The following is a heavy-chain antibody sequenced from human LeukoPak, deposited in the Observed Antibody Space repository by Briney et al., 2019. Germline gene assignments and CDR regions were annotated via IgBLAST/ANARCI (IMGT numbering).Heavy chain of an antibody. CDR1: GFTFSSYW. D-gene: IGHD1-26*01. CDR3: AKLSGSIDI. J-gene: IGHJ3*02. V-gene: IGHV3-7*01. CDR2: INRDGSEK. Sequence: GGSLRLSCAASGFTFSSYWMTWVRQAPGKGLEWVANINRDGSEKNYVDSVKGRFTISRDNANNSLYLQMNSLRAEDTAVYYCAKLSGSIDIWGQGTMVTVSS.